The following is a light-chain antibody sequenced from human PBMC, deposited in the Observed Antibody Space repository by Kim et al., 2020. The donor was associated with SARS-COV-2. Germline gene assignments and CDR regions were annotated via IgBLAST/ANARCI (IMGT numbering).Light chain of an antibody. CDR1: KLGDKY. CDR2: QDS. Sequence: SYELTQPPSVSVSPGQTASITCSGDKLGDKYACWYQQKPGQSPVLVIYQDSKRPSGIPERFSGPNSGNTATLTISGTQAMDEADYYCQAWDSSTAMVFGG. J-gene: IGLJ3*02. V-gene: IGLV3-1*01. CDR3: QAWDSSTAMV.